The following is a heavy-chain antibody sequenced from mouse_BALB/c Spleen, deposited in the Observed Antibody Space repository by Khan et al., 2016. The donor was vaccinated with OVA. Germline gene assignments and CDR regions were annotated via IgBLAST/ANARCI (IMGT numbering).Heavy chain of an antibody. J-gene: IGHJ4*01. CDR3: ARGNYYGYALNY. V-gene: IGHV3-2*02. D-gene: IGHD1-1*01. CDR2: ISYSGST. Sequence: EVQLQESGPGLVKPSQSLSLTCTVNGYSITSNYAWNWIRQFPGNKLEWMGYISYSGSTNYNPSPKSRLSITRDTSKNQFFLLLLFVNTEDSATYYCARGNYYGYALNYWGQETSVTVSS. CDR1: GYSITSNYA.